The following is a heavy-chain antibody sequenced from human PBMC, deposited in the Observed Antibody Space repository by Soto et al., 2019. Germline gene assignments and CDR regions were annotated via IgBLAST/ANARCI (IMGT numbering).Heavy chain of an antibody. D-gene: IGHD3-9*01. J-gene: IGHJ3*02. CDR1: GGSFSGYF. CDR2: INHMGST. V-gene: IGHV4-34*01. CDR3: ARGNFDVSYYDSLTGYHALDI. Sequence: QVRLQQWGAGLLKPSATLSLTCTVFGGSFSGYFWTWIRQPPGKGLEWIGEINHMGSTNYIPSLKSRVTMSVDTSKNQFSLKLSSVTAADTAVYYCARGNFDVSYYDSLTGYHALDIWGQGTMVTVSS.